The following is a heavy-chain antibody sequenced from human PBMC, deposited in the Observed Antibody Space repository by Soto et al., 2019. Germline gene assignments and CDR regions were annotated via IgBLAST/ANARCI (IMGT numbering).Heavy chain of an antibody. V-gene: IGHV3-48*02. J-gene: IGHJ5*02. CDR3: ARAVAGADNWVDP. CDR2: ISYSGAVI. D-gene: IGHD6-13*01. CDR1: GFTFTNYG. Sequence: EVQLVESGGGLVQPGGSLTLSCTTSGFTFTNYGMHWVRQTPGKGLEWISFISYSGAVIHYADSVRGRFIISRDNAKNSLFLQMDSLTDEDTAVYYCARAVAGADNWVDPWGQGTLVSVSS.